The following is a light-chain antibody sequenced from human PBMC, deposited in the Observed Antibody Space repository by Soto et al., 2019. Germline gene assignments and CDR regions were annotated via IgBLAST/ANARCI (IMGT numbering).Light chain of an antibody. CDR1: QSVSDN. J-gene: IGKJ3*01. V-gene: IGKV3-15*01. Sequence: EIVMTQSPATLSVSPGERATLSCRASQSVSDNLAWYQQKPGQAPRLLIYGASTRATGLPARFSGSGSGTEFTLTISSLQSEDFALYYRQQYDHWPFTFGPGTKVDIK. CDR3: QQYDHWPFT. CDR2: GAS.